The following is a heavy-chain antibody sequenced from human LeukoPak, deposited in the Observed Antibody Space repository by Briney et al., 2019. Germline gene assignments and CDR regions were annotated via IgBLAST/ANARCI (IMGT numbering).Heavy chain of an antibody. CDR2: IYYSGST. CDR3: ASEKRYYDFWSGWFDY. D-gene: IGHD3-3*01. V-gene: IGHV4-39*01. J-gene: IGHJ4*02. CDR1: GGSISSSSYY. Sequence: SETLSLTCTVSGGSISSSSYYWGWIRQPPGKGLEWIGSIYYSGSTYYNPSLKSRVTISVDTSKNQFSLKLSSVTAADTAVYSCASEKRYYDFWSGWFDYWGQGTLVTVSS.